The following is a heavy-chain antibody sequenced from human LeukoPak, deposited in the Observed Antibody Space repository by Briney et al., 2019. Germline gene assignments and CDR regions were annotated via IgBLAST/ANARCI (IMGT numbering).Heavy chain of an antibody. CDR2: IYYSGST. Sequence: SETLSLTCTVSGGSISSSSYYWGWIRQPPGKGLEWIGSIYYSGSTYYNPSLKSRVTISVDTSKNQFSLKLSSVTAADTAVYYCARETVGVAAAGPYYFDYWGQGTLVTVSS. CDR1: GGSISSSSYY. D-gene: IGHD6-13*01. CDR3: ARETVGVAAAGPYYFDY. J-gene: IGHJ4*02. V-gene: IGHV4-39*07.